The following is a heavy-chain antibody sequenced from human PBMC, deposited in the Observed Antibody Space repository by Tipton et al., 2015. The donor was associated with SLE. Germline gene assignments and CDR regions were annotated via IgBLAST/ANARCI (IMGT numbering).Heavy chain of an antibody. CDR1: GYSISSGYY. J-gene: IGHJ3*02. Sequence: LRLSCTVSGYSISSGYYWGWIRQPPGKGLEWIGSIYHSGSTYYNPSLKSRVTISVDTSKNQFSLKLSSVTAADTAVYYCARDDSGSSGAFDIWGQGTMVTVSS. V-gene: IGHV4-38-2*02. CDR3: ARDDSGSSGAFDI. D-gene: IGHD1-26*01. CDR2: IYHSGST.